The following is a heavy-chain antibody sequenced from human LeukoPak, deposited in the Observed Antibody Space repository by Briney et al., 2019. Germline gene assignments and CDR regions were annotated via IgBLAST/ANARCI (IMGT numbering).Heavy chain of an antibody. J-gene: IGHJ4*02. CDR2: ISAYNGNT. V-gene: IGHV1-18*01. Sequence: ASVKVSCKASGYTFTSYGISWVRQAPGQGLEWMGWISAYNGNTNYAQKLQGRVTMTTDTSTSTAYMELRSLRSDDTAVYYCARVRYPGRGDSESDYWGQGTLVTVSS. D-gene: IGHD2-21*02. CDR3: ARVRYPGRGDSESDY. CDR1: GYTFTSYG.